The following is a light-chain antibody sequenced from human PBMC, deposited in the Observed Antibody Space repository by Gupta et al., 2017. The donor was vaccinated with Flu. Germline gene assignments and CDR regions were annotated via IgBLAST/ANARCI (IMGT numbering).Light chain of an antibody. CDR2: EAS. CDR1: QSVSSY. V-gene: IGKV3-11*01. Sequence: ELVLPQSPATLSLSPGERATLSCRASQSVSSYLAWYQQKPGQAPRLLIYEASSRATGIPARFSGSGSGTDFTLTISSLEPEDFAVYYCQQHNNWPRTFGRGTKVEIK. CDR3: QQHNNWPRT. J-gene: IGKJ4*01.